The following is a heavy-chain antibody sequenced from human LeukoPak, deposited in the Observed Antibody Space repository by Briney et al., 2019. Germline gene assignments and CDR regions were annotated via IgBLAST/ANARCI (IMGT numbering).Heavy chain of an antibody. J-gene: IGHJ5*02. V-gene: IGHV1-18*01. CDR3: ARDDGGYIGYDVNWFDP. CDR2: ISAYNGNT. Sequence: ASVTVSCKASGYTFTTYGISWVRHAPGKGLDWMGWISAYNGNTNDAQKLQGRVTMTTDTSTSTDYMELRSMRSDDTAVYYCARDDGGYIGYDVNWFDPWGQGTLVTVSS. D-gene: IGHD5-12*01. CDR1: GYTFTTYG.